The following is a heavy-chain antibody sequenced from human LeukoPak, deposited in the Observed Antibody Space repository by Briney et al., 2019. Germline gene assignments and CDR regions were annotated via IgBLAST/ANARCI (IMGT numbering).Heavy chain of an antibody. CDR2: INTDGRDT. J-gene: IGHJ4*02. CDR1: GWSFGGYW. Sequence: GGSLSLACAASGWSFGGYWMHWVRQAPGKGLLWVSEINTDGRDTRCADSGKGRITTSRDNEKKTLHHQMYSLTAEDTAVYYCTRVRLVGTTRYFDYWGQGTLVTVSS. CDR3: TRVRLVGTTRYFDY. V-gene: IGHV3-74*01. D-gene: IGHD1-26*01.